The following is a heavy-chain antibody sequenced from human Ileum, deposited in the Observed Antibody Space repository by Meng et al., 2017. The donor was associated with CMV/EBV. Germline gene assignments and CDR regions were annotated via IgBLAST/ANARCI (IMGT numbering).Heavy chain of an antibody. Sequence: GESLKISCAASGFSFGAYGMHWVRQAPGKGLEWVAIISSDGRNQHYADSVKGRFAISRDNSKKTLYLQISSLRVEDMAVHYCAKGCTTFCYYIDFWGRGTLVTVSS. CDR2: ISSDGRNQ. D-gene: IGHD2/OR15-2a*01. V-gene: IGHV3-33*06. J-gene: IGHJ4*02. CDR3: AKGCTTFCYYIDF. CDR1: GFSFGAYG.